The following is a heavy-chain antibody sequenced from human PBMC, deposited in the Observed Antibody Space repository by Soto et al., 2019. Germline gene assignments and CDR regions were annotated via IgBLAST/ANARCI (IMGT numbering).Heavy chain of an antibody. Sequence: SETLSLTCAVHGGSFRGYYWSWIRQPPGKGLEWIGEINHSGSTKYNPSLKSRVTISVDTSKNQFSLKLSPVTAADTSVYYCARSYDYVWGSYRYTQSVAFDIWGQGTMVTVSS. CDR1: GGSFRGYY. J-gene: IGHJ3*02. CDR2: INHSGST. D-gene: IGHD3-16*02. CDR3: ARSYDYVWGSYRYTQSVAFDI. V-gene: IGHV4-34*01.